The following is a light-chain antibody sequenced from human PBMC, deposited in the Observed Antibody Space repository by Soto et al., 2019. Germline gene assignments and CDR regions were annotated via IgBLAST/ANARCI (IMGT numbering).Light chain of an antibody. Sequence: EIVFTQSPGTVSLSPGERATLSCRASQSVSSNLAWYQQKPGQAPRLLIYGASTRATGFPARFSGSGSGTEFTLTISSLQSEDFAVYYCQQYNNWPPWTFGQGTKVDIK. J-gene: IGKJ1*01. CDR3: QQYNNWPPWT. V-gene: IGKV3-15*01. CDR2: GAS. CDR1: QSVSSN.